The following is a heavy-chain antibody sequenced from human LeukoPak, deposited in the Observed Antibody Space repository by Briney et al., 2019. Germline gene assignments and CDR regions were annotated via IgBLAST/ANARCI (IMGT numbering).Heavy chain of an antibody. CDR2: ISSSGSTI. CDR3: AKEIYGDSTGGRFQH. D-gene: IGHD4-17*01. Sequence: GGSLRLSCAASGFTFSSYELNWVRQAPGKGLEWVSYISSSGSTIYYADSVKGRFTISRDNAKNSLYLQMNSLRAEDTAVYYCAKEIYGDSTGGRFQHWGQGTLVTVSS. V-gene: IGHV3-48*03. CDR1: GFTFSSYE. J-gene: IGHJ1*01.